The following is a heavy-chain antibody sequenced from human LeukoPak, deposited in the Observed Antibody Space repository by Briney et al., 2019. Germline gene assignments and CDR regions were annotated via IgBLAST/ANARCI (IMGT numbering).Heavy chain of an antibody. V-gene: IGHV3-53*05. CDR2: IYSGGST. CDR3: AKDQEKRVGYYYYGMDV. CDR1: AFSVSSNY. J-gene: IGHJ6*02. Sequence: GGSLRLSCAASAFSVSSNYMSWVRQAPGKGLEWVSVIYSGGSTYYADSVKGRFTISRDNSENTLYLQMNSLRAEDTAVYYCAKDQEKRVGYYYYGMDVWGQGTTVTVSS. D-gene: IGHD1-26*01.